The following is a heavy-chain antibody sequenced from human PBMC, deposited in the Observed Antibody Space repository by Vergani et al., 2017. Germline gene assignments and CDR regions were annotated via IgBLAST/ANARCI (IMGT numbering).Heavy chain of an antibody. CDR3: ARELIAAAGMYYFDY. V-gene: IGHV3-21*01. J-gene: IGHJ4*02. D-gene: IGHD6-13*01. Sequence: EVQLVESGGGLVKPGGSLRLSCAASGFTFSSYSMNWVRQAPGKGLEWVSSISSSSSYIYYADSVKGRFTISRDNAKNSLYLQMNSLRAEDTAVYYCARELIAAAGMYYFDYWGQGTLVTVSS. CDR1: GFTFSSYS. CDR2: ISSSSSYI.